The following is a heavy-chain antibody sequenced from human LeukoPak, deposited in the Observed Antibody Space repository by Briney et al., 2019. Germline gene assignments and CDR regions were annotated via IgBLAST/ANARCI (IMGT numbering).Heavy chain of an antibody. J-gene: IGHJ5*02. V-gene: IGHV3-23*01. Sequence: GGSLRLSCAASGFTFSSYAMSWVRQAPGKGLVWVSAISGSGGSTYYADSVKGRFTISRDNSKNTLYLQMNSLRAEDTAVYYCAKDIAARPGYNWFDPWGQGTLVTVSS. CDR2: ISGSGGST. D-gene: IGHD6-6*01. CDR1: GFTFSSYA. CDR3: AKDIAARPGYNWFDP.